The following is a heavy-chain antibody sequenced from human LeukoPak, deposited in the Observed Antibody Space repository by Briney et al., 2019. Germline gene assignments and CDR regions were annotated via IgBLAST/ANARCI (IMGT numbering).Heavy chain of an antibody. Sequence: GGSLRLSRAASGFTFSSYAMNWVRQPPGKGLEWVPYISSSGTTIYYADSVKGRFTISRDNAKNSLYLQMNSLRAEDTAVYYCARGSWNTAMVIWYFDYWGQGTLVTVSS. CDR1: GFTFSSYA. CDR2: ISSSGTTI. CDR3: ARGSWNTAMVIWYFDY. J-gene: IGHJ4*02. V-gene: IGHV3-48*03. D-gene: IGHD5-18*01.